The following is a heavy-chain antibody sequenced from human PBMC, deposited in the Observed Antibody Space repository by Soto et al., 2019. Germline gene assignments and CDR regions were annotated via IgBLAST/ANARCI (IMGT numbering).Heavy chain of an antibody. CDR3: ASIAAADTGWFDP. CDR1: GGSISSYY. D-gene: IGHD6-13*01. V-gene: IGHV4-59*01. Sequence: SETLSLTCTVSGGSISSYYWSWIRQPPGKGLEWIGYIYYSGSTNYNPSLKSRVTISVDTSKNQFSLKLSSVTAADTAVYYCASIAAADTGWFDPWGQGTLVTVSS. CDR2: IYYSGST. J-gene: IGHJ5*02.